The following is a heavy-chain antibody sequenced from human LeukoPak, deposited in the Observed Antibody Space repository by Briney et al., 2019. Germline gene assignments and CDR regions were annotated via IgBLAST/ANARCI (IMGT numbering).Heavy chain of an antibody. J-gene: IGHJ4*02. V-gene: IGHV4-4*07. D-gene: IGHD3-16*02. Sequence: PSETLSLTCSASGGSIRSYFWSWIRQSAGRGLEHIGRIYSTGSTNYSPSLTNRVSMSVDTSRNQFSLTLTSVTAADTAMYYCARAGYTSTWTFDYWGQGLLVTVSS. CDR3: ARAGYTSTWTFDY. CDR2: IYSTGST. CDR1: GGSIRSYF.